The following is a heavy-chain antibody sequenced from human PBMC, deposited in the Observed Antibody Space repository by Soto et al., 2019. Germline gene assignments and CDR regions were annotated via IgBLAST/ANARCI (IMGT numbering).Heavy chain of an antibody. Sequence: SLRLSCAASGFTFSNYAMNWVRQAPGKGLEWVSAISGSGGTTYYADSVKGRFTMSRDNSKNTLYLQMNSLRADDTAVYYCAKVPFRPYYFHYWGLGTLVTVSS. CDR2: ISGSGGTT. D-gene: IGHD2-21*01. J-gene: IGHJ4*02. CDR1: GFTFSNYA. CDR3: AKVPFRPYYFHY. V-gene: IGHV3-23*01.